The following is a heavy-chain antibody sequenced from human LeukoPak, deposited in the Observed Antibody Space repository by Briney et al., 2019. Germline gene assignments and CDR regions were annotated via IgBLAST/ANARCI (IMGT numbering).Heavy chain of an antibody. CDR1: GFTFSSYS. CDR3: ARAPPGGDSSGYYPYYFDY. CDR2: ISSSSSYI. D-gene: IGHD3-22*01. Sequence: GGSLRLSCAASGFTFSSYSMNWVRQAPGKGLEWVSSISSSSSYIYYADSVKGRFTISRDNAKNSLYLQMNSLRAEDTAVYYCARAPPGGDSSGYYPYYFDYWGQGTLVTVSS. V-gene: IGHV3-21*04. J-gene: IGHJ4*02.